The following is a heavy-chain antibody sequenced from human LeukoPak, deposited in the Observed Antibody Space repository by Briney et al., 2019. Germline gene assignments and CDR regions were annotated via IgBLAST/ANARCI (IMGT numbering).Heavy chain of an antibody. CDR3: ARSTGYCSSTSCYGIFDY. CDR1: GCTFSDYY. V-gene: IGHV3-11*04. J-gene: IGHJ4*02. D-gene: IGHD2-2*01. Sequence: GGALTLSCAASGCTFSDYYMSWLRQAPGKGLEWVSYISSSGSTIYYADSVKGRFTISRDNAKNSLYLQMNSLRAEDTAVYYCARSTGYCSSTSCYGIFDYWGQGTLVTVSS. CDR2: ISSSGSTI.